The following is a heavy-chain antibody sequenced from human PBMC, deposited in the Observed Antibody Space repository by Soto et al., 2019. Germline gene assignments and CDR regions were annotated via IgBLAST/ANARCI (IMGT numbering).Heavy chain of an antibody. CDR1: GYSITGVVV. CDR3: ARKAYYASGRVNLFDS. Sequence: SQTHSLRGTFAGYSITGVVVGGRIRPRPGTGLEGSASGCHSVSTFYNPSLRSRVPISIDTSKDQFSLRLTAVTAADTAMYYCARKAYYASGRVNLFDSWGQGTLVTVSS. CDR2: GCHSVST. V-gene: IGHV4-38-2*02. D-gene: IGHD3-10*01. J-gene: IGHJ4*02.